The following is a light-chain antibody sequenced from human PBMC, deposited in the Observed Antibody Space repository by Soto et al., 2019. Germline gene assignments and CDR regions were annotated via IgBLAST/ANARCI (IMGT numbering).Light chain of an antibody. J-gene: IGKJ2*01. CDR1: QTISRN. V-gene: IGKV1-39*01. Sequence: DTQLTQSPSSLSASVGDRVTITCRASQTISRNLNWYQQKPGEAPKLLMYVVSTLQAGVPSRFSGSESGTEYTLTISNLQPDDFATYCCQESYSIPYTFGRGTKLEIK. CDR2: VVS. CDR3: QESYSIPYT.